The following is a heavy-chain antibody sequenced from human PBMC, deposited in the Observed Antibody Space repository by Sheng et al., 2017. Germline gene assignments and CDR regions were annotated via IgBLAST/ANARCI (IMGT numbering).Heavy chain of an antibody. CDR3: ASRPGYNTGVDY. CDR2: ISYDGSNK. V-gene: IGHV3-30*04. J-gene: IGHJ4*02. CDR1: GFTFSTYA. Sequence: QVQLVESGGGVVQPGRSLRLSCAASGFTFSTYALHWVRQAPGKGLEWVAVISYDGSNKYYADSVKGRFTISRDNSKNTLYLEMNSLRVEDSAVYYCASRPGYNTGVDYWGQGTLVTVSS. D-gene: IGHD5-12*01.